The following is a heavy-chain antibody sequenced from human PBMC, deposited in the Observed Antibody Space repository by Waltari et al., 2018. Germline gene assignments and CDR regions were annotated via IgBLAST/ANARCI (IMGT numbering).Heavy chain of an antibody. D-gene: IGHD4-17*01. J-gene: IGHJ4*02. CDR3: AREFYYSDAFTGV. Sequence: VQLVQSGAEVKKPGASVTVSCKAYGYSLPRFVIYWGRQAAGQGLEWMGWMNPDSGNTGYAEKFQGRVTMTRDTSISTAYMELSSLRSEDTAVYYCAREFYYSDAFTGVWGQGTLVTVSS. CDR1: GYSLPRFV. V-gene: IGHV1-8*01. CDR2: MNPDSGNT.